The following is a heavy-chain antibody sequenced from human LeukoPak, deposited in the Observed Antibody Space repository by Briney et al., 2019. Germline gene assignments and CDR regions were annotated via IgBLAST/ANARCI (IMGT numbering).Heavy chain of an antibody. J-gene: IGHJ6*03. V-gene: IGHV3-74*01. Sequence: GGSLRLSCAASGFTFNTYWMHWVRQAPGKGLVWVSSINADGSSTSYADSMKGRFTISRDNAKNTLYLQMNSLRAEDTAVYYCASQQSFHYYYMDVWGKGTTITVSS. CDR3: ASQQSFHYYYMDV. D-gene: IGHD2/OR15-2a*01. CDR1: GFTFNTYW. CDR2: INADGSST.